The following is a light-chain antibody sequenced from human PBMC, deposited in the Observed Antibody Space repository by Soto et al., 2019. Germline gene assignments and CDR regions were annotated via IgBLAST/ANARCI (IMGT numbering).Light chain of an antibody. CDR3: QSYDSSLSGAV. CDR1: SSNIGAGFD. Sequence: QSVLTQPPSVSGAAGQRVTISCTGSSSNIGAGFDVSWYQQLPGTAPKLLIFGDSNRPSWVTDRFSGSKSGASASLAISGLQAEDEADYYCQSYDSSLSGAVFGGGTKVTVL. CDR2: GDS. J-gene: IGLJ3*02. V-gene: IGLV1-40*01.